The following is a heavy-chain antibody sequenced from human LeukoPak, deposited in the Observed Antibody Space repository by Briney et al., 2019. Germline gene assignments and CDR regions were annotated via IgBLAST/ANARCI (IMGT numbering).Heavy chain of an antibody. D-gene: IGHD3-10*01. CDR1: GGSISSRSYY. V-gene: IGHV4-39*07. CDR2: IYYSGST. Sequence: PSETLSLTCTVSGGSISSRSYYWGWIRQPPGKGLEWIGIIYYSGSTYSNPSLKSRVTMSVDTSKNQFSLKLSSVTAADTAVYYCARAVGSGSFQTYYYYMDVWGKGTTVTISS. CDR3: ARAVGSGSFQTYYYYMDV. J-gene: IGHJ6*03.